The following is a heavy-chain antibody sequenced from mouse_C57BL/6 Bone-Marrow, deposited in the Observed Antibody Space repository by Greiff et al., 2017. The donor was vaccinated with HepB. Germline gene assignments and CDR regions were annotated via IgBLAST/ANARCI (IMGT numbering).Heavy chain of an antibody. CDR2: IYPSDSET. J-gene: IGHJ4*01. Sequence: QVQLQQPGAELVRPGSSVKLSCKASGYTFTSYWMDWVKQRPGQGLEWIGNIYPSDSETHYNQKFKDKTTLTVDTSSSTAYMQLSSLTSEDSAVYNCARGDYDMDYWGQGTSVTVSS. CDR1: GYTFTSYW. CDR3: ARGDYDMDY. V-gene: IGHV1-61*01.